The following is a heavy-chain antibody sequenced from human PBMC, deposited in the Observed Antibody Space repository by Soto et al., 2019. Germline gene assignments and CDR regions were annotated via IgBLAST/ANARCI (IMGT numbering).Heavy chain of an antibody. CDR3: AKDDFTDRGDDYFDY. V-gene: IGHV3-23*01. Sequence: GSLRLSCAASGFSSTNFAMSWVRQAPGKGLEWVAGIGASGDITWYADSVKGRLSISRDNSKNTLYLQLNSLRFEDTAVYYCAKDDFTDRGDDYFDYWGPGTLVTVPS. CDR2: IGASGDIT. J-gene: IGHJ4*02. D-gene: IGHD2-21*02. CDR1: GFSSTNFA.